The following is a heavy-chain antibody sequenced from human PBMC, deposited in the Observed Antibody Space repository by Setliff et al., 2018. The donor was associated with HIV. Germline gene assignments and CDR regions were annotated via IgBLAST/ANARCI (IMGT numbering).Heavy chain of an antibody. CDR2: IRYDVNNE. V-gene: IGHV3-30*02. CDR3: WTDRYDNYVWGSYHGPDF. CDR1: GFTFSTYG. J-gene: IGHJ4*02. D-gene: IGHD3-16*01. Sequence: GGSLRLSCAASGFTFSTYGMHWVRQAPGMGLEWVAFIRYDVNNENYADSVKGRFTISRDNSKNTLYLQMNSLRAEDTAVYYCWTDRYDNYVWGSYHGPDFWGQGTLVTVSS.